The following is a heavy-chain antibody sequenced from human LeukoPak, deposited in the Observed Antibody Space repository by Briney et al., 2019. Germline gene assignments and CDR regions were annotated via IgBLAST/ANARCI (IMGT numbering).Heavy chain of an antibody. CDR1: GGTFSSYA. D-gene: IGHD2-15*01. J-gene: IGHJ3*02. CDR3: AKSGGSSYDAFDI. V-gene: IGHV1-69*04. Sequence: SVKVSCKASGGTFSSYAIIWVRQAPGQGLEWMGRIIPILGIANYAQKFQGRVTITADKSTSTAYMELSSLRSEDTAVYYCAKSGGSSYDAFDIWGQGTMVTVSS. CDR2: IIPILGIA.